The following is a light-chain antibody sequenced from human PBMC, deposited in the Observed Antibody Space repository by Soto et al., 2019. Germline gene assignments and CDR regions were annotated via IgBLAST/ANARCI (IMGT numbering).Light chain of an antibody. CDR1: QSISSW. V-gene: IGKV1-5*03. J-gene: IGKJ1*01. CDR2: KAS. CDR3: QHYHSYPWT. Sequence: DIQLTQSPVSLSASVGERVTITCRASQSISSWLARYQQKSGKAPNLLIYKASNLQTGVPSRFSGSGSGTEFTLTISGLRTEDFATYYCQHYHSYPWTFGQGTKVEI.